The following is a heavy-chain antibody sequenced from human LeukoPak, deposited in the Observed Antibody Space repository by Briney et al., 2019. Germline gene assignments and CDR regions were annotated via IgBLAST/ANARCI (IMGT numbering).Heavy chain of an antibody. Sequence: SETLSLICIVSGGPINNYYWSWIRQPPGKGLEWIGYIYHSGSTNYNPSLKSRVTISVDRSKSQFSLKLRSVTAADTAVYYCARGIVATANDAFDIWGQGTMVTVSS. D-gene: IGHD5-12*01. CDR1: GGPINNYY. J-gene: IGHJ3*02. V-gene: IGHV4-59*08. CDR2: IYHSGST. CDR3: ARGIVATANDAFDI.